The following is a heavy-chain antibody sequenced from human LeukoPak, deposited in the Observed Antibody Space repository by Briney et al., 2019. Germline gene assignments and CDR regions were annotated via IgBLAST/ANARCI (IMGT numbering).Heavy chain of an antibody. V-gene: IGHV4-38-2*02. D-gene: IGHD2/OR15-2a*01. J-gene: IGHJ5*02. CDR3: ARDAQYSNWFDP. CDR2: IYHSGST. Sequence: SETLSLTCTVSGYSISSGYYWGWIRQPPGKGLEWIGSIYHSGSTYYNPSLKSRVTISVDTSKNQFSLKLSSVTAADTAVYYCARDAQYSNWFDPWGQGTLVTVSS. CDR1: GYSISSGYY.